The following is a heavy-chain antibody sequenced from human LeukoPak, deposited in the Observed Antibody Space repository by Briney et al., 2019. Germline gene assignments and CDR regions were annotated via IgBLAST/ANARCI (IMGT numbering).Heavy chain of an antibody. CDR3: AKGSKEVLFTRDHYMDV. Sequence: GGSLRLSCAASGFTFSSYAMHWVRLAPGKGLEWVTFIRYDGSNKYYADSVKGRFTIPRDNSKNTLYLQMNSLRAEDTAVYYCAKGSKEVLFTRDHYMDVWGKGTTVTISS. CDR2: IRYDGSNK. D-gene: IGHD3-3*01. CDR1: GFTFSSYA. V-gene: IGHV3-30*02. J-gene: IGHJ6*03.